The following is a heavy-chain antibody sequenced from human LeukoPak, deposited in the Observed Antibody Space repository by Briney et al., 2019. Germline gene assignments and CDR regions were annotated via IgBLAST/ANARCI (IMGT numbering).Heavy chain of an antibody. Sequence: GRSLRLSCAASGFTFSSYAMHWVRQAPGKGLEWVAVISYDGSNKYYADSVKGRFTISRDNSKNTLYLQMNSLRAEDTAVYYCARTAKPDYWGQGTLVIVSS. CDR3: ARTAKPDY. D-gene: IGHD2-21*02. CDR2: ISYDGSNK. J-gene: IGHJ4*02. V-gene: IGHV3-30-3*01. CDR1: GFTFSSYA.